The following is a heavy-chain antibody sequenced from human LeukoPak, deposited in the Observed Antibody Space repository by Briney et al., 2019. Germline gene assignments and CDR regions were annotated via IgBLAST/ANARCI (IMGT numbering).Heavy chain of an antibody. J-gene: IGHJ4*02. Sequence: PGGSLRLSCAASGFTFSNYAMGWVRQAPGKGLEWVSAISGSGGSTYYADSVKGRFTISRDNSKNTLYLQMNSLRAEDTAVYYCAKDVIVATMRYYFDYWGQGTLVTVSS. D-gene: IGHD5-12*01. CDR1: GFTFSNYA. CDR2: ISGSGGST. V-gene: IGHV3-23*01. CDR3: AKDVIVATMRYYFDY.